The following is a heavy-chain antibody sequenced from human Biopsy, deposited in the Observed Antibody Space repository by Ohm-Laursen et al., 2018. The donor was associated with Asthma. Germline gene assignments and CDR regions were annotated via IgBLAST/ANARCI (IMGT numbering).Heavy chain of an antibody. CDR1: GYTFNSAG. V-gene: IGHV1-18*01. D-gene: IGHD3-10*01. Sequence: SSVKVSCKTSGYTFNSAGITWVRQAPGQGLEWMGWISVYNGNTKVAQKLQDRVTMITDTSTSTAYMELRSLRSDDTAVYFCARAVDYSHYYGIDVWGQGTLVTVSS. CDR2: ISVYNGNT. J-gene: IGHJ6*02. CDR3: ARAVDYSHYYGIDV.